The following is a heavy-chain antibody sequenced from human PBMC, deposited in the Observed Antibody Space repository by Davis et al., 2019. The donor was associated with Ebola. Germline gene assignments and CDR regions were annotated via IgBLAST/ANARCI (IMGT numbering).Heavy chain of an antibody. Sequence: GESLKISCQASGYSFISYWIGWVRQMPGKGLEWMGLIYPGDSDTRYSPSFQGQVTISADKSISTAYLQWNSLKASDTGIYYCARQSHHFLSGPRTWFDPWGQGTLVTVSS. D-gene: IGHD3-3*01. CDR3: ARQSHHFLSGPRTWFDP. CDR2: IYPGDSDT. V-gene: IGHV5-51*01. CDR1: GYSFISYW. J-gene: IGHJ5*02.